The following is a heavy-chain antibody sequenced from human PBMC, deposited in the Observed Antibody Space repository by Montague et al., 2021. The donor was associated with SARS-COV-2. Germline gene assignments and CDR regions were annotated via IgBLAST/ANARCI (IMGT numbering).Heavy chain of an antibody. V-gene: IGHV3-23*03. D-gene: IGHD1-26*01. CDR3: AKSSGSYGDYFDY. J-gene: IGHJ4*02. Sequence: SLSLSCAASGIIFTNPWMSWVRQAPGKGLEWVSVIYSGGSSTFYADSVKGRFTISRDKSKNTLYLQMNSLRAEDTAVYYCAKSSGSYGDYFDYWGQGTLVTVSS. CDR1: GIIFTNPW. CDR2: IYSGGSST.